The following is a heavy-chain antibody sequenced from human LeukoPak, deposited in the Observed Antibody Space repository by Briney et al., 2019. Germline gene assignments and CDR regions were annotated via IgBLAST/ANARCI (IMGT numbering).Heavy chain of an antibody. CDR3: TRESGSYHGNDF. J-gene: IGHJ4*02. V-gene: IGHV1-2*06. D-gene: IGHD1-26*01. CDR2: INPNNGST. CDR1: EYTFTGYY. Sequence: ASVKVSCKASEYTFTGYYMHWVRQAPGQGLEWKGRINPNNGSTNYAQKFQGRVTMTGDTSISTAYMELSSLRSDDTAVYYCTRESGSYHGNDFWGQGTLVTVSS.